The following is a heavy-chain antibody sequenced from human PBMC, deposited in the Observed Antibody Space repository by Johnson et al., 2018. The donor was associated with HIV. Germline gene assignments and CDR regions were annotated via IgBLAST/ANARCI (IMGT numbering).Heavy chain of an antibody. Sequence: MQLVESGGGVVQPGRSLRLSCAASGFTFDDYGMSWVRQAPGKGLEWVSRINSDGSSTSYADSVKGRFTISRDNAKNKLYLQMNSLRAEDTAVYYCARDQALGYCVGWHAFDIWGQGTMVTVSS. CDR1: GFTFDDYG. CDR2: INSDGSST. V-gene: IGHV3-74*01. D-gene: IGHD2-2*03. CDR3: ARDQALGYCVGWHAFDI. J-gene: IGHJ3*02.